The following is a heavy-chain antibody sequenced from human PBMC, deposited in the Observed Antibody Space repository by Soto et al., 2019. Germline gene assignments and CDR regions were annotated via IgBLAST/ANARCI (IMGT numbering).Heavy chain of an antibody. J-gene: IGHJ4*02. V-gene: IGHV4-38-2*02. CDR3: ARDLVSSGWLDY. D-gene: IGHD6-19*01. CDR1: GYSISSGYY. CDR2: IYHSGST. Sequence: PSETLSLTCAVSGYSISSGYYWGWIRQPPGKGLEWIGSIYHSGSTHYNPSLKSRVTISVDTSKNQFSLKLSSVTAADTAVYYCARDLVSSGWLDYWGQGTLVTVSS.